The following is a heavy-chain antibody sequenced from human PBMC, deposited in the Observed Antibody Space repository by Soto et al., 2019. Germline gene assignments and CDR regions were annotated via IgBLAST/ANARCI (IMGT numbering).Heavy chain of an antibody. CDR3: ARANGLRLGELTWGGPNWFDP. CDR1: GGSFIGYY. Sequence: QVRLQQWGAGLLKPSETLSLTCAVYGGSFIGYYWSWIRQPPGKGLEWIGEINATGGTNYNPSLKSPNTLPIDTPKTHFSLKLSSVTAAATAMYYCARANGLRLGELTWGGPNWFDPWGQGTLVTVSS. V-gene: IGHV4-34*01. J-gene: IGHJ5*02. D-gene: IGHD3-16*01. CDR2: INATGGT.